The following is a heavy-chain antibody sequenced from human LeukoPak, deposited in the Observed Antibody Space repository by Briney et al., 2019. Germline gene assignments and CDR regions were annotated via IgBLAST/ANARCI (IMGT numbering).Heavy chain of an antibody. Sequence: SETLSLTCTVSGASISSYYWSWIRQPAGKGLEWIGRIYTSGSTNYNPSLKSRVTMSVDTSKNQFSLKLSSVTAADTAVYYCARDRGWGYCSSTSCYQTNWFDPWGQGTLVTVSS. CDR1: GASISSYY. CDR2: IYTSGST. J-gene: IGHJ5*02. D-gene: IGHD2-2*01. V-gene: IGHV4-4*07. CDR3: ARDRGWGYCSSTSCYQTNWFDP.